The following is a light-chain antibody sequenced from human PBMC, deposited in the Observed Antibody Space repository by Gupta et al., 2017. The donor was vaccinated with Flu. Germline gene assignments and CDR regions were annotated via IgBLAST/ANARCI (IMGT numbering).Light chain of an antibody. CDR2: EVS. V-gene: IGLV2-14*01. J-gene: IGLJ3*02. CDR3: ISYTSSTTWV. CDR1: SSDVGGYNY. Sequence: QSALTQPASVSGSPGQSITISCTGTSSDVGGYNYVSWYQQHPGKAPKLMIYEVSNRPSGVSHHFSGSKSGNTASLTISGLQAEDEADYYCISYTSSTTWVFGGGTKLTVL.